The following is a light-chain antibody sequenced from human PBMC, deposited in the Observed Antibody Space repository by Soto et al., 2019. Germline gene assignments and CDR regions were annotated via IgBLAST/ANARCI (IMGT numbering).Light chain of an antibody. Sequence: EIVMTQSPATLSVSPGDRATLSCRASQSVGSNLAWYQQKPVQAPRLLIYGAYTRATGIPARFSGSGSGTEFTLTISSQQSEDFAVYYCQQYNNWPPLTFGGETKVAIK. J-gene: IGKJ4*01. V-gene: IGKV3-15*01. CDR2: GAY. CDR1: QSVGSN. CDR3: QQYNNWPPLT.